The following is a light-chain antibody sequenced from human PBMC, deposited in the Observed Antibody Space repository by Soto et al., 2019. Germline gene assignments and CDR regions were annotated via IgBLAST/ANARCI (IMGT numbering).Light chain of an antibody. CDR3: QQYNNRWT. V-gene: IGKV3-15*01. CDR1: QSVDSN. Sequence: EIWMTQYPATLSVSPGERATLSCRASQSVDSNLAWYKQKPGQAPRLLIYAASTRATGIPARLSGSGSGTEFTLTISSLKSEDFAVYYCQQYNNRWTFGQGTKVDIK. J-gene: IGKJ1*01. CDR2: AAS.